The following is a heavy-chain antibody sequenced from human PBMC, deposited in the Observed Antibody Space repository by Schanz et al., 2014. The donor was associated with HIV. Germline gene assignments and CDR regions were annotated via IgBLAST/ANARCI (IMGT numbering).Heavy chain of an antibody. CDR3: ARGGILLLRGVSNWFDP. V-gene: IGHV4-30-2*06. D-gene: IGHD3-10*01. Sequence: QVQLQESGPGLVKPSQTLSLTCSVSGGSINSGGYFWSWVRQSPGKGLEWIGEISHSGTTNYNPSLGSRVSMSVDTSKNKFSVNLKSMTAADTAVYYCARGGILLLRGVSNWFDPWGQGTLVIVSS. CDR2: ISHSGTT. CDR1: GGSINSGGYF. J-gene: IGHJ5*02.